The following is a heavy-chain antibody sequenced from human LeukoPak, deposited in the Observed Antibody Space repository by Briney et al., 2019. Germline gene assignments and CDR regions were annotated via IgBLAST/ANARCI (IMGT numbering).Heavy chain of an antibody. CDR2: ITGSHGRT. J-gene: IGHJ5*02. D-gene: IGHD4-17*01. V-gene: IGHV3-23*01. CDR1: GFTFSSFA. Sequence: GGSLRLSCAASGFTFSSFAMTWVREAPGKGLEWVSSITGSHGRTYTTDSVKGRFTISRDNSQNTLYLQMNSLRAEDTAVYYCTKDPNGDYIGAFDPWGQGTLVTVSS. CDR3: TKDPNGDYIGAFDP.